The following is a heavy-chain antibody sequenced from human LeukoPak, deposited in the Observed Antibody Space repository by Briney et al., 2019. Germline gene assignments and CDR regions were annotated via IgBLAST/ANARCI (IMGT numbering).Heavy chain of an antibody. V-gene: IGHV3-30*02. J-gene: IGHJ6*03. D-gene: IGHD3-3*01. CDR3: AKGSKEVLFTRDHHMDV. CDR2: IRYDGSKK. Sequence: PGGSLRLSCVASGFTFTSYGIHWVRQAPGKGLEWVAFIRYDGSKKYYADSVKGRFTISRDNSKNTLYLQMNSLRAEDTAVYYCAKGSKEVLFTRDHHMDVWGKGTTVT. CDR1: GFTFTSYG.